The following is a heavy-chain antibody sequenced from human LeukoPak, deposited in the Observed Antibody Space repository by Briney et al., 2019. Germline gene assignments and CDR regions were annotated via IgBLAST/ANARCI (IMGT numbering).Heavy chain of an antibody. D-gene: IGHD6-19*01. V-gene: IGHV5-51*01. CDR3: ARRITVSAKRYLDL. J-gene: IGHJ4*02. CDR2: IYPGDSDT. CDR1: GYSFNSYW. Sequence: GESLKISCKGSGYSFNSYWIGWVRQMPGKGLEWMGIIYPGDSDTRYSPSFQGQVTISADKSISTAYLQWSSPKASDTAMYYCARRITVSAKRYLDLWGQGTLVTVSS.